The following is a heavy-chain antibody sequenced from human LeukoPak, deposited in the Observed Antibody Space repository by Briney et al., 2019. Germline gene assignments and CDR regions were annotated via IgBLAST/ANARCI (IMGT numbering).Heavy chain of an antibody. CDR3: ARTSGDPFNY. CDR1: GFTFSTYW. D-gene: IGHD4-17*01. J-gene: IGHJ4*02. CDR2: INEDGSEK. V-gene: IGHV3-7*01. Sequence: GGSLRLSCAASGFTFSTYWMSWVRQAPGKGLEWVANINEDGSEKYYVDSVKGRFTISRDNARNSLYVQMNSLRAEDTAVYYCARTSGDPFNYWGQGTLVIVSS.